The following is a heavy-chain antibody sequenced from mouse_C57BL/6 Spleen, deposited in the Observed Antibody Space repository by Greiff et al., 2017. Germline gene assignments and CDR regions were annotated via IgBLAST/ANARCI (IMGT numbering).Heavy chain of an antibody. CDR3: ARSAYYGSSYGFDY. CDR1: GYSFTGYY. Sequence: VQLQQSGPELVKPGASVKISCKASGYSFTGYYMNWVKQSPEKSLEWIGEINPSTGGTTYNQKFKAKATLTVDKSSSTAYMQLKSLTSEDSAVYYCARSAYYGSSYGFDYWGQGTTLTVSS. D-gene: IGHD1-1*01. V-gene: IGHV1-42*01. CDR2: INPSTGGT. J-gene: IGHJ2*01.